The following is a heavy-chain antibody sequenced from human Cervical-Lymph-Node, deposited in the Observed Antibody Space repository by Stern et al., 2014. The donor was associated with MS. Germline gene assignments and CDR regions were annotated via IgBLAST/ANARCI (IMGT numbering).Heavy chain of an antibody. Sequence: QVQLGQSGPGRVKPSEILSLTCSVSGGSISGHYWTWIRQPPGKGLEWIGQIYYSGSTNYNPSLKSRVSISVDMSKNQFYLQVTSATPADTAFYYCATGYNYTTHWYLDLWGRGTLVTVSS. CDR2: IYYSGST. D-gene: IGHD5-18*01. V-gene: IGHV4-59*11. CDR3: ATGYNYTTHWYLDL. CDR1: GGSISGHY. J-gene: IGHJ2*01.